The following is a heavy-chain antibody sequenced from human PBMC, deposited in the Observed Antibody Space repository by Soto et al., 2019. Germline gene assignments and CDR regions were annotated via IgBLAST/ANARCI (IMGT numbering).Heavy chain of an antibody. CDR3: PSQERGREKGLVPAAIDAAHV. D-gene: IGHD2-2*01. CDR2: IIPIFGRA. Sequence: QVQLVQSGAEVKKPGSSVKVSCKASGGTFSRDSITWVRQAPGHGLEWIGRIIPIFGRASYAQKFQGRVTIAADESHRPAYKQLSSLRSDDTALHYCPSQERGREKGLVPAAIDAAHVSGEGKTGTVSS. J-gene: IGHJ6*04. CDR1: GGTFSRDS. V-gene: IGHV1-69*02.